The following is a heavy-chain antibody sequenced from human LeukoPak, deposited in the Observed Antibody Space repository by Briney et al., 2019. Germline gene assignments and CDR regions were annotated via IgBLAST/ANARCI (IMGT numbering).Heavy chain of an antibody. CDR2: ISSGGAT. CDR1: GFTVSTNY. J-gene: IGHJ4*02. D-gene: IGHD7-27*01. CDR3: ARDVPNNWGLGH. V-gene: IGHV3-66*01. Sequence: GGSLRLSCAASGFTVSTNYFSWGRQAPGKGLEWVSTISSGGATYYVDSVKDRFAVSRDNSKSTLYIQMNSLRAEDTAVYYCARDVPNNWGLGHWGQGTLVTVSS.